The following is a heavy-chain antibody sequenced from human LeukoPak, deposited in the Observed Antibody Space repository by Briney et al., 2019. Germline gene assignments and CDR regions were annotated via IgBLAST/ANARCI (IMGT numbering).Heavy chain of an antibody. CDR1: GFTVNNNY. V-gene: IGHV3-53*01. Sequence: GGSLRLSCAASGFTVNNNYMNWVRQAPGKGLEWVSGIYGDGSTYYANSVKGRFTISRDSSKNTLFLQMNSLRAEDTAVYYCAIGSYCSGGSCYPLFDYWGRGTLVTVSS. J-gene: IGHJ4*02. CDR3: AIGSYCSGGSCYPLFDY. D-gene: IGHD2-15*01. CDR2: IYGDGST.